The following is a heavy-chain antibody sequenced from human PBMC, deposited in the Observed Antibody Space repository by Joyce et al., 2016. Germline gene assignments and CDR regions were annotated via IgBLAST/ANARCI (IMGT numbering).Heavy chain of an antibody. CDR1: GFTFSSYS. Sequence: EVQLVESGGGLVKPGGFLRLSCAASGFTFSSYSMSWVRQAPGKGLEWVASLSSSSSYIKYTASVKGRFTISIDNAKNSLYLQMNSLRVEDTAVYYCARSSYTNGIFDYWGQGTLVTVSS. CDR2: LSSSSSYI. D-gene: IGHD2-8*01. CDR3: ARSSYTNGIFDY. J-gene: IGHJ4*02. V-gene: IGHV3-21*01.